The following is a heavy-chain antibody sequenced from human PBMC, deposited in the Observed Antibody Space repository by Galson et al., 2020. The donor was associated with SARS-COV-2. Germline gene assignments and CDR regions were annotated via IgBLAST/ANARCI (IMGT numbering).Heavy chain of an antibody. CDR2: IYPGDSDT. D-gene: IGHD1-1*01. Sequence: GESLKISCKGSGYSFTSYWIGWVRQMPGKGLEWMGIIYPGDSDTRYSPSFQGQVTISADKSISTAYLQWSSLKASDTAMYYCARLGYTGTANYYYYYYMDVWGKGTTVTVSS. CDR3: ARLGYTGTANYYYYYYMDV. V-gene: IGHV5-51*01. J-gene: IGHJ6*03. CDR1: GYSFTSYW.